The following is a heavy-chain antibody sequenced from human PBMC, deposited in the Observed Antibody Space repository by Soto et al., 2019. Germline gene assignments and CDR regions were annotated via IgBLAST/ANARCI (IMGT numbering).Heavy chain of an antibody. CDR1: GGSVSSGSYY. D-gene: IGHD3-9*01. J-gene: IGHJ5*02. CDR3: ARVGYDILTGYSP. CDR2: IYYSGST. Sequence: QVQLQESGPGLVKPSETLSLTCTVSGGSVSSGSYYWSWIRQPPGKGLEWIGYIYYSGSTNYNPSLKSRVTISVDTSKSQFSLKLSSVTAADTAVYYCARVGYDILTGYSPWGQETLVTVSS. V-gene: IGHV4-61*01.